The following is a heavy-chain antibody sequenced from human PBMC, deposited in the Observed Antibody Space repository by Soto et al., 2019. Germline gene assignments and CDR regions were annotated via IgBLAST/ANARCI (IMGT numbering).Heavy chain of an antibody. CDR2: INHSGST. CDR3: ARYGDQERYYFDY. D-gene: IGHD4-17*01. J-gene: IGHJ4*02. V-gene: IGHV4-4*02. CDR1: GGSISSDNW. Sequence: SETLSLTCAVSGGSISSDNWWNWVRQFPGKGLEWIGEINHSGSTNYNPSLKSRVTISVDTSRNQFSLKLSSVTAADTAVYYCARYGDQERYYFDYWGQGTLVTVSS.